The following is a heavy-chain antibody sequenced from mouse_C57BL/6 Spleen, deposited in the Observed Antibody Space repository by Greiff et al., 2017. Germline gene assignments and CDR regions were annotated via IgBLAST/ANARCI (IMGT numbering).Heavy chain of an antibody. CDR2: ISDGGSYT. D-gene: IGHD1-1*01. CDR3: ARDETTVVDPLAY. CDR1: GFTFSSYA. V-gene: IGHV5-4*01. J-gene: IGHJ3*01. Sequence: EVQGVESGGGLVKPGGSLKLSCAASGFTFSSYAMSWVRQTPEKRLEWVATISDGGSYTYYPDNVKGRFTISRDNAKNNLYLQMSHLKSEDTAMYYCARDETTVVDPLAYWGQGTLVTVSA.